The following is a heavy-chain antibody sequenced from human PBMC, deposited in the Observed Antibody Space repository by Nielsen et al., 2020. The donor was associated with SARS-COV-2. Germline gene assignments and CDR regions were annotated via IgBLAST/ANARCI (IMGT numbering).Heavy chain of an antibody. CDR3: AKPRSGGYEDYFDY. Sequence: GESLKISCAASGFTFSIYAMHWVRQAPGKGLEWVSVIWFDGSNEYYADSVKGRFTISRDNSKNTLYLQMNSLRAEDTAVYFCAKPRSGGYEDYFDYWGQGTLVTVSS. CDR1: GFTFSIYA. D-gene: IGHD5-12*01. J-gene: IGHJ4*02. CDR2: IWFDGSNE. V-gene: IGHV3-33*06.